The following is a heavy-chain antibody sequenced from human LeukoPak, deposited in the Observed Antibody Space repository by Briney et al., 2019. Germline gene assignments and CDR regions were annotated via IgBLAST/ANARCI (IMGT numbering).Heavy chain of an antibody. CDR3: ARAGSGSPDSLGDP. CDR2: INPNSGGT. D-gene: IGHD3-10*01. V-gene: IGHV1-2*02. Sequence: ASVKVSCKASGYTFTGYYMHWVRQAPAQGLEWMGWINPNSGGTNYAQKFQDRVTMTRDTSISTAYMELSRLRSDDTAVYYCARAGSGSPDSLGDPWGQGTLVTVSS. CDR1: GYTFTGYY. J-gene: IGHJ5*02.